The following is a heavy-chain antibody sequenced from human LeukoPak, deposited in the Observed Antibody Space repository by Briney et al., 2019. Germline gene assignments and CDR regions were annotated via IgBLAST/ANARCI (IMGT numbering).Heavy chain of an antibody. CDR2: IYNGGTT. V-gene: IGHV3-53*05. Sequence: PGGSLRLSCAASGFTVSSNYMSWVRQAPGKGLEWVSVIYNGGTTYYADSVKGRFTISRDNSKNTLYLQMNSLRVEDTALYYCAKDQGDSSDYWGQGTLVTVSS. J-gene: IGHJ4*02. CDR1: GFTVSSNY. CDR3: AKDQGDSSDY. D-gene: IGHD2-15*01.